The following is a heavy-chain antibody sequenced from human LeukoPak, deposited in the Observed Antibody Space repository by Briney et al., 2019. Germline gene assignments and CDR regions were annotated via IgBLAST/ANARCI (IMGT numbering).Heavy chain of an antibody. CDR3: ARRDDHNGRDY. J-gene: IGHJ4*02. Sequence: GGSLRLSCVVSGFTVSNNYVSWVRQAPRKGLEWVSLIYSGGSTYYADSAKGRFTISRDNSKNTVYLQMNSLRAEDTAMYYCARRDDHNGRDYWGLGTLVTVSS. D-gene: IGHD5-24*01. CDR1: GFTVSNNY. V-gene: IGHV3-53*01. CDR2: IYSGGST.